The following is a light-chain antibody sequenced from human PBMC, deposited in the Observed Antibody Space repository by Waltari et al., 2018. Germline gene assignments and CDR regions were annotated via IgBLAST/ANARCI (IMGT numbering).Light chain of an antibody. V-gene: IGLV2-11*01. J-gene: IGLJ2*01. CDR1: SSDVGGYNY. Sequence: QSALTQPRSVSGSPGQSVTISCTGTSSDVGGYNYVSWYQQHPGKAPKLMIYDVSKRPSGVPDRFSGCKSGNTASLTISGRQAEDEADYYCCSYAGSHTPVVFGGGTKLTVL. CDR2: DVS. CDR3: CSYAGSHTPVV.